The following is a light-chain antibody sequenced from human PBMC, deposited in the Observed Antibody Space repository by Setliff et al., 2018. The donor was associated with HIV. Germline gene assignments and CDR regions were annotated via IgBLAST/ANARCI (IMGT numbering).Light chain of an antibody. CDR3: SSYVNINTLV. CDR2: DVR. V-gene: IGLV2-14*03. CDR1: SSDIGAYNY. J-gene: IGLJ1*01. Sequence: QSALTQPASVSGSPGQSITISCTGTSSDIGAYNYVSWYQQHPGKAPKVMIYDVRKRPSGVSNRFSGSKSGNTASLTISGLQAEDEAAYYCSSYVNINTLVFGTGTTVTV.